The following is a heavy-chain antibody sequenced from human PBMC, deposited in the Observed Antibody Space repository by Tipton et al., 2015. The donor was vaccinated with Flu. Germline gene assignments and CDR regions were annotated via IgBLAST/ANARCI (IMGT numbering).Heavy chain of an antibody. Sequence: TLSLTCLVSGDSIRSDYYWGWIRQPPEKGLEWIGHISRGGSAYYNSSLQSRVTISVDSSKNRFSLKVKSVTAAVTATYYCARRDYSNYVSEPKNWSDHWGQGTLVSVSS. V-gene: IGHV4-38-2*01. CDR1: GDSIRSDYY. CDR3: ARRDYSNYVSEPKNWSDH. D-gene: IGHD4-11*01. J-gene: IGHJ5*02. CDR2: ISRGGSA.